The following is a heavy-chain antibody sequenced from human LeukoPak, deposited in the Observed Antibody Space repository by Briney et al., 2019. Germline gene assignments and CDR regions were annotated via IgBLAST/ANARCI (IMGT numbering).Heavy chain of an antibody. CDR2: MNLNSGNT. J-gene: IGHJ4*02. CDR3: AKSNYYDSSGYLDY. Sequence: ASVKVSCKASGYTFTSFDTNWVRQAPGQGLEWMGRMNLNSGNTDYAQKFQGRVTMTRNTSIMTAYMELSSLRSDDTALYYCAKSNYYDSSGYLDYWGQGTLVTVSS. CDR1: GYTFTSFD. V-gene: IGHV1-8*02. D-gene: IGHD3-22*01.